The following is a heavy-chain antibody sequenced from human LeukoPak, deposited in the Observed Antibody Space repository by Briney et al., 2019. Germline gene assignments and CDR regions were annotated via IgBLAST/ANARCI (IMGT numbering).Heavy chain of an antibody. Sequence: SETLSLTCAVSGYSISSGYYWSWIRQPPGKGLEWIGYIYYSGSTNYNPSLKSRVTISVDTSKNQFSLKLSSVTAADTAVYYCARDHLGSGMVGEFDPWGQGTLVTVSS. J-gene: IGHJ5*02. V-gene: IGHV4-61*01. D-gene: IGHD1-26*01. CDR1: GYSISSGYY. CDR2: IYYSGST. CDR3: ARDHLGSGMVGEFDP.